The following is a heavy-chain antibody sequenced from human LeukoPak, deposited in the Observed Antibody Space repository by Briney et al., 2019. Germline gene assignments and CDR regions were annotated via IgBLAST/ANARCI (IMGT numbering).Heavy chain of an antibody. CDR3: ARAYSGSSKLSPRFFDY. CDR2: IYTSGST. J-gene: IGHJ4*02. D-gene: IGHD1-26*01. V-gene: IGHV4-61*02. CDR1: GGSISSGSYY. Sequence: PSQALSLTCTVSGGSISSGSYYWSWIRQPAGKGLEWIGRIYTSGSTNYNPSLKSRVTISVDTSKNQFSPKLSSVTAADTAVYYCARAYSGSSKLSPRFFDYWGQGTLVTVSS.